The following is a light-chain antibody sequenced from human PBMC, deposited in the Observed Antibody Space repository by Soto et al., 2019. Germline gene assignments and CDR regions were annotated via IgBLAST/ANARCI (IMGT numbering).Light chain of an antibody. CDR3: MQALQIPIT. V-gene: IGKV2-28*01. J-gene: IGKJ4*01. CDR2: LAS. CDR1: QSLLHDNGNTY. Sequence: DLVMTQSPLSLPVTPGEPASISCRSGQSLLHDNGNTYLDWYLQKPGQSPQLLIHLASNRAPGVPDRFSGSGSGTDFTLKISRVEAEDVGIYYCMQALQIPITFGGGTKVEI.